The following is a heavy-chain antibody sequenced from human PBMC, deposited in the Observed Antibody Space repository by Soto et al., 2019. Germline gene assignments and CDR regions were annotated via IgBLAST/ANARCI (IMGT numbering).Heavy chain of an antibody. CDR2: ISPDGGST. CDR3: APLTPGY. CDR1: GFTFSSHW. D-gene: IGHD7-27*01. V-gene: IGHV3-74*01. Sequence: GGSLRLSCATSGFTFSSHWMHWVRQTPGRGLVWVSNISPDGGSTFYADSVKGRFTISRDNAKNTLFLQMNSLRDDDTAVYYCAPLTPGYWGQGILVTVS. J-gene: IGHJ4*02.